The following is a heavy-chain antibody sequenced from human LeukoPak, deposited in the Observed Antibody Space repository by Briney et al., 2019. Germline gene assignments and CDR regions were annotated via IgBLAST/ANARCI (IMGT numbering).Heavy chain of an antibody. CDR2: ISGSGGST. CDR3: AKERELVVTGNYFDY. J-gene: IGHJ4*02. Sequence: GGSLRLSCAASGFTFSSYAMSWVRQAPGKGLEWVSVISGSGGSTYYADFVKGRFTISRDNSKNTLYLQMNSLRAEDTAVYYCAKERELVVTGNYFDYWGQGTLVTVSS. V-gene: IGHV3-23*01. CDR1: GFTFSSYA. D-gene: IGHD6-19*01.